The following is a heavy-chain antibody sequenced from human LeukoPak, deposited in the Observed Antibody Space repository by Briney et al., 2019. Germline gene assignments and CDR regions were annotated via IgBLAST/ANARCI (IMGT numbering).Heavy chain of an antibody. Sequence: GGSLRLSCAASGFTFSIYWMSWVRQAPGKGLEWVANIKQDGSEKYYVDSVKGRFTISRDNAKNSLYLQMNSLRAEDTAVYYCARGTYGMDVWGQGTTVTVSS. CDR2: IKQDGSEK. CDR1: GFTFSIYW. CDR3: ARGTYGMDV. J-gene: IGHJ6*02. V-gene: IGHV3-7*01.